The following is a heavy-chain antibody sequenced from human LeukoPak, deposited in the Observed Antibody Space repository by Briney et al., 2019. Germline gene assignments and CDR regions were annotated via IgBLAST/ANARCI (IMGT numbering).Heavy chain of an antibody. CDR2: ISGSGGST. Sequence: GGSLRLSCAASGFTFSSYAMSWVRQAPGKGLEWVSAISGSGGSTYYADSVKGRFTISRDNSKNTLYLQMNSLRAEDTAVYYCARDRFGESTFDYWGQGTLVTVSS. V-gene: IGHV3-23*01. J-gene: IGHJ4*02. CDR3: ARDRFGESTFDY. CDR1: GFTFSSYA. D-gene: IGHD3-10*01.